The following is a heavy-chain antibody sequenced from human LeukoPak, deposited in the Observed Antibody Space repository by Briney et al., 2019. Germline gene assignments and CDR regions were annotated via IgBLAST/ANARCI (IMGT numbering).Heavy chain of an antibody. D-gene: IGHD1-26*01. J-gene: IGHJ6*02. CDR1: GFTFGDYA. CDR2: IRSKAYGGTT. Sequence: GRSLRLSCTASGFTFGDYAMSWVRQAPGKGLEWVGFIRSKAYGGTTEYAASVKGRFTISKDDSKSIAYLQMNSLKTEGTAVYYCTEYRGSSPLALDVWGQGTTVTVSS. CDR3: TEYRGSSPLALDV. V-gene: IGHV3-49*04.